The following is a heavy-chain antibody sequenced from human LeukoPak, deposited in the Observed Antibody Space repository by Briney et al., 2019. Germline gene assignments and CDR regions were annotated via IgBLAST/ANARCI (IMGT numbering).Heavy chain of an antibody. V-gene: IGHV1-46*01. CDR3: ANTIAAAGYYYFDY. CDR2: INPSGGST. CDR1: GYTFTSYA. D-gene: IGHD6-13*01. Sequence: ASVKVSCKASGYTFTSYAMHWVRQAPGQRLEWMGIINPSGGSTSYAQKFQGRVTMTRDTSTSTVYMELSSLRSEDTAVYYCANTIAAAGYYYFDYWGQGTLVTVSS. J-gene: IGHJ4*02.